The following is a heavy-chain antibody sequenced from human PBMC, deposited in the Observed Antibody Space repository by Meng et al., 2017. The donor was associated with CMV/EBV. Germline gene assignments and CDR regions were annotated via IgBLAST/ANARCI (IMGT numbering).Heavy chain of an antibody. CDR1: GGSFSGYY. D-gene: IGHD3-3*01. J-gene: IGHJ6*02. CDR3: ARELRFLESTGWYYYGMDV. V-gene: IGHV4-34*01. Sequence: GSLRLSCAVYGGSFSGYYWSWIRQPPGKGLEWIGEINHSGSTNYNPSLKSRVTISVDTSKNQFSLKLGSVTAADTAVYYCARELRFLESTGWYYYGMDVWGQGTTVTVSS. CDR2: INHSGST.